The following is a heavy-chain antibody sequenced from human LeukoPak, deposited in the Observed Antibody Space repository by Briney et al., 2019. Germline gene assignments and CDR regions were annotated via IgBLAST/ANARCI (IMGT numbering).Heavy chain of an antibody. CDR1: GGSISSGGYY. CDR2: IYYSGST. CDR3: ARAAAYYDFWSGYGFDY. D-gene: IGHD3-3*01. Sequence: SQTLSLTCTVSGGSISSGGYYWSWIRQHPGKGLEWIGYIYYSGSTYYNPSLKSRVTISVDTSKNQFSLKLSSVTAADTAVYYCARAAAYYDFWSGYGFDYWGQGTLVTVSS. J-gene: IGHJ4*02. V-gene: IGHV4-30-4*08.